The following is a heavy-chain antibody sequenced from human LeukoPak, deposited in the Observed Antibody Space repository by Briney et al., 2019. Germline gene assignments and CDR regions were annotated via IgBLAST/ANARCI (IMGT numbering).Heavy chain of an antibody. Sequence: GGSLRLSCAASGFTFSSCIMNWVRQAPGKGLEWVSSISSSSSAIYYADSVKGRFTISRDNAKNSLYLQMNSLRAEDTAVYYCARDAVDTANAVWGQGTTVTVSS. V-gene: IGHV3-48*01. J-gene: IGHJ6*02. CDR2: ISSSSSAI. CDR3: ARDAVDTANAV. CDR1: GFTFSSCI. D-gene: IGHD5-18*01.